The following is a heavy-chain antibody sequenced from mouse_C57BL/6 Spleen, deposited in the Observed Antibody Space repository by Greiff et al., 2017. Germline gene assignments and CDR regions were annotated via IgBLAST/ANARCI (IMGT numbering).Heavy chain of an antibody. CDR3: ARPTYYKAMDY. Sequence: EVQGVGSWGGLVKPGGSLKLSCSASGFPFRDYGMHWVRQAPEKGLEWVAYISSGSSTNYYADTGKGRFTISRDKAKNTLFLQMTSLRSEDTAIYYCARPTYYKAMDYWGQGTSVTVSS. V-gene: IGHV5-17*01. CDR1: GFPFRDYG. CDR2: ISSGSSTN. J-gene: IGHJ4*01. D-gene: IGHD2-12*01.